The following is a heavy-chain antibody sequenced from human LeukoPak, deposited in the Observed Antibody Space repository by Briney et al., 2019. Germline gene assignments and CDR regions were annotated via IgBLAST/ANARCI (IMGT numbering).Heavy chain of an antibody. CDR1: GGSFSGYY. D-gene: IGHD3-22*01. J-gene: IGHJ4*02. V-gene: IGHV4-34*01. CDR2: INHSGST. CDR3: ARRRRPSYDDSSGYNALWYFDN. Sequence: SETLSLTCAVYGGSFSGYYWSWIRQPPGKGLEWIGEINHSGSTNYNPSLKSRVTISVRTSNSQFPLKLNSLTAADTAVYYCARRRRPSYDDSSGYNALWYFDNWGQGTLVTVSS.